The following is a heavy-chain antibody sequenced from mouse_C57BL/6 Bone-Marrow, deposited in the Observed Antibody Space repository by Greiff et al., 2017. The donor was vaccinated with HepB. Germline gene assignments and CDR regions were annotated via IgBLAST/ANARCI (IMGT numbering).Heavy chain of an antibody. CDR2: IRSKSNNYAT. Sequence: EVQGVESGGGLVQPKGSLKLSCAASGFSFHTYAMNWVRQAPGKGLEWVARIRSKSNNYATYYADSGKDRFTISRDDSESMLYLQMNNLKTEDTAMYYCVSPSYYSGYAWFAYWGQGTLVTVSA. CDR3: VSPSYYSGYAWFAY. V-gene: IGHV10-1*01. D-gene: IGHD2-12*01. J-gene: IGHJ3*01. CDR1: GFSFHTYA.